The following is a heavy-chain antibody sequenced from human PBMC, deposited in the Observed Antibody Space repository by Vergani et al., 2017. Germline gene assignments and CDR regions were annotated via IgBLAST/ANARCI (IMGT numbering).Heavy chain of an antibody. Sequence: EVQLVQSGAEVKKPGATMKISCQVSGYTFTDHYMHWVKQAPGQGLEWMGLVDPEDGETIYAEKFKGRVTIAADTSTDTAHLELSSLRSEDTAVYYCSTPQTVTTGGMEVWVQGTTVIVSS. D-gene: IGHD4-17*01. J-gene: IGHJ6*02. CDR3: STPQTVTTGGMEV. V-gene: IGHV1-69-2*01. CDR2: VDPEDGET. CDR1: GYTFTDHY.